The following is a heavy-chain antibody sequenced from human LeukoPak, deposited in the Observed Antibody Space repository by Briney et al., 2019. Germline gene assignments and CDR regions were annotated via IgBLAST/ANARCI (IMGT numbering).Heavy chain of an antibody. CDR1: GFTFSSYW. CDR2: INSDGSDA. J-gene: IGHJ6*03. Sequence: GGSLRLSCAASGFTFSSYWMHWVRQAPGKGLVWVSRINSDGSDASYADSVKGRFTISRDNAKNTLYLQMDSLRAEDTAVYYCARDGTVTESTNYYYMDVWGKGTTVTISS. V-gene: IGHV3-74*01. D-gene: IGHD1-26*01. CDR3: ARDGTVTESTNYYYMDV.